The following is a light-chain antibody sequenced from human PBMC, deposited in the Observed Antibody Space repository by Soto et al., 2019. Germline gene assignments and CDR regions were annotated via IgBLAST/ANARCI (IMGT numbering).Light chain of an antibody. V-gene: IGKV3-20*01. CDR3: QQYGSSAPIT. CDR2: GAS. CDR1: QTVDSD. Sequence: EIVMTQSPASLSVSPGERATLSCRASQTVDSDVVCYQQKPGDAAPLLLYGASIRATGIPHRFSGSGSERAFTPTISRLEHEDFALYYCQQYGSSAPITFGQGTRLEIK. J-gene: IGKJ5*01.